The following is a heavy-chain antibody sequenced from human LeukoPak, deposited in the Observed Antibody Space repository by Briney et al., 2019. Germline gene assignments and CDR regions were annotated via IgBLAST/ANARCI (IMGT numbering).Heavy chain of an antibody. CDR2: IRTTAEGAKYA. V-gene: IGHV3-48*02. CDR1: GFSFTDYP. D-gene: IGHD3-9*01. CDR3: AEGIRYAFDY. J-gene: IGHJ4*02. Sequence: GGSLRLSCATSGFSFTDYPMNWVRQAPGKGLEWISNIRTTAEGAKYAYYADSVKGRVTISRDDGKNTLYLHMNSLRDDDTVLYYAAEGIRYAFDYWGQGILVTVSS.